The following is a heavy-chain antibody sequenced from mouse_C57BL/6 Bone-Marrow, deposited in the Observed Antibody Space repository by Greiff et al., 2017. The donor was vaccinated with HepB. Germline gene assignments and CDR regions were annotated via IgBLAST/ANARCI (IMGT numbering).Heavy chain of an antibody. CDR2: IYPRSGNT. CDR3: AKIYYGYGAY. J-gene: IGHJ3*01. D-gene: IGHD2-2*01. CDR1: GYTFTSYG. V-gene: IGHV1-81*01. Sequence: VQLVESGAELARPGASVKLSCKASGYTFTSYGISWVKQRTGQGLEWIGEIYPRSGNTYYNEKFKGKATLTADKSSSTAYMELRSLTSEDSAVYFCAKIYYGYGAYWGQGTLVTVSA.